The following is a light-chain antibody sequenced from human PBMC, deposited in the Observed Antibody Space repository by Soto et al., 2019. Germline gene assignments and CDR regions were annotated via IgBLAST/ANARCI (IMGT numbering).Light chain of an antibody. CDR1: QSVSNN. Sequence: EIVMTQSPATLSVSPGERATLSCRASQSVSNNLAWYQKKPGQAPRLIIYGASTRATGIPARFSGSGSGTEFTLTISSLQSEDFAVYYCQQYNNWWTFGQGTKLEIK. J-gene: IGKJ1*01. CDR3: QQYNNWWT. CDR2: GAS. V-gene: IGKV3-15*01.